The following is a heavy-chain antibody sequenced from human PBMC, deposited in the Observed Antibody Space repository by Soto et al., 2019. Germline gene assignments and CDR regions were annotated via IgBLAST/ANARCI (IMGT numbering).Heavy chain of an antibody. V-gene: IGHV3-53*01. J-gene: IGHJ3*02. D-gene: IGHD1-26*01. CDR2: IYSGGST. CDR3: ARASGSPFDAFDI. CDR1: GFTVSSNY. Sequence: GESLKISCAASGFTVSSNYMSWVRQAPGKGLEWVSVIYSGGSTYYAYSVKGRFTISRDNSKNTLYLQMNSLRAEDTAVYYCARASGSPFDAFDIWGQGTMVTVSS.